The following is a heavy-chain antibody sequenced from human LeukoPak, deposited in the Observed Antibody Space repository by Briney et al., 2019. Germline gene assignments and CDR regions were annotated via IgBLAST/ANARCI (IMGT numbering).Heavy chain of an antibody. V-gene: IGHV3-23*01. J-gene: IGHJ4*02. D-gene: IGHD3-22*01. Sequence: AGGSLRLSCAASGFSFSTYPMSWVRQAPGKGLDWVSAISDSGDNKQYADSVKGRFTISRDNSKSTLYLQMNNLRVEDTAVYYCAKVEATMIVVVTPFDYWGQGTLVTVSS. CDR3: AKVEATMIVVVTPFDY. CDR2: ISDSGDNK. CDR1: GFSFSTYP.